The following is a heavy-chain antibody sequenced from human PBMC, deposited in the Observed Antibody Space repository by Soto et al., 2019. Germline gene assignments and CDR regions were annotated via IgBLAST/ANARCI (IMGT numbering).Heavy chain of an antibody. J-gene: IGHJ5*02. V-gene: IGHV4-59*02. CDR3: ARDHAGEYGX. CDR2: IHYRGVI. CDR1: GGSVSDYY. D-gene: IGHD4-17*01. Sequence: SETLSLTCNVSGGSVSDYYWSWIRQAPGKGLEWIGYIHYRGVINYNPSLKSRVTMSVEPSKNQFSLNLRSVTTADTAVYFCARDHAGEYGXWGQVSLVTVSX.